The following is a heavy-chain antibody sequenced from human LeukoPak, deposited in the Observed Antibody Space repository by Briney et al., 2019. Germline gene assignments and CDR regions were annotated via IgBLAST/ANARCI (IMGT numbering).Heavy chain of an antibody. V-gene: IGHV3-48*04. Sequence: GGSLRLSCAASGFTFSSYSMTWVRQAPGKGLEWVSYISSSSRNIYHADSVKGRFTISRDNAKNSLYLQMNSLRAEDTAVYYCASGRRIAAAGLYYFDYWGQGTLVTVSS. CDR3: ASGRRIAAAGLYYFDY. CDR1: GFTFSSYS. CDR2: ISSSSRNI. D-gene: IGHD6-13*01. J-gene: IGHJ4*02.